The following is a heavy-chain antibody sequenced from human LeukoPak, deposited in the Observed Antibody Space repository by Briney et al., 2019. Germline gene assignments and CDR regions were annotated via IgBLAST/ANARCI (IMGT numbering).Heavy chain of an antibody. J-gene: IGHJ4*02. D-gene: IGHD6-6*01. CDR3: ARDRVDYEYSSSSYFDY. Sequence: ASVKVSCKASGGTFSSYAISWVRQAPEQGLEWMGGIVPIFGTANYAQKFQGRVTITTDESTSTAYMELSSLRSEDTAVYYCARDRVDYEYSSSSYFDYWGQGTLVTVSS. CDR2: IVPIFGTA. CDR1: GGTFSSYA. V-gene: IGHV1-69*05.